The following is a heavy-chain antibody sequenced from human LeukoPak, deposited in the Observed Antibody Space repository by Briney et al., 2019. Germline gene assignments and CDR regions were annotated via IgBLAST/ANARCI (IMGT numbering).Heavy chain of an antibody. CDR3: ARDHRSAFDI. V-gene: IGHV3-21*01. J-gene: IGHJ3*02. Sequence: GRSLRLSCAASGFTFSSYSMNWVRQAPGKGLEWVSSISSSSSYIYYADSVKGRFTISRDNAKNSLYLQMNSLRAEDTAVYYCARDHRSAFDIWGQGTMVTVSS. CDR2: ISSSSSYI. CDR1: GFTFSSYS.